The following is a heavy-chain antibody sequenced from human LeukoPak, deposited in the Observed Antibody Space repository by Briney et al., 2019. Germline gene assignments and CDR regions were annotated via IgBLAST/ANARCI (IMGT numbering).Heavy chain of an antibody. V-gene: IGHV3-21*01. J-gene: IGHJ6*03. CDR2: ISWRSSDI. CDR3: ARVYTSTWYLGYLHMYV. Sequence: GFLRLSCAASGFTFSSYSMNWVRQAPGKRLEWVSSISWRSSDIEYADSVKGRFTISRDIDKKSLYLQMNSLRVEDTAVYYCARVYTSTWYLGYLHMYVWGKGTTVTVSS. CDR1: GFTFSSYS. D-gene: IGHD6-13*01.